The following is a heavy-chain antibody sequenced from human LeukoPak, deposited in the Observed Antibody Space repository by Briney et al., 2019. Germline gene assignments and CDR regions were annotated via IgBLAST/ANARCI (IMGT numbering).Heavy chain of an antibody. V-gene: IGHV3-30*04. J-gene: IGHJ4*02. CDR1: GFTFSSYA. Sequence: GGSLRLSCAASGFTFSSYAMHWVRQAPGKGLEWVAVISYDGSNKYYADPVKGRFTISRDNSKNTLYLQMNSLRAEDTAMYYCAKDTGYNYGAFDYWGQGTLVTVSS. CDR3: AKDTGYNYGAFDY. D-gene: IGHD5-18*01. CDR2: ISYDGSNK.